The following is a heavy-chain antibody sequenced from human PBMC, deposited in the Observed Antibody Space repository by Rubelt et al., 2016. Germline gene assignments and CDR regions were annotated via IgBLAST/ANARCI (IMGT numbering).Heavy chain of an antibody. CDR3: ARHGGQSIAAPFDY. J-gene: IGHJ4*02. CDR1: GGSFSGYY. V-gene: IGHV4-34*01. Sequence: QVQLQQWGAGLLKPSETLSLTCAVYGGSFSGYYWSWIRQPPGKGLEWIGEINHSGSTNCNPSLKSRVTISVDTSKNQFSLKLSSVTAADTSVYYCARHGGQSIAAPFDYWGQGTLVTVSS. CDR2: INHSGST. D-gene: IGHD6-6*01.